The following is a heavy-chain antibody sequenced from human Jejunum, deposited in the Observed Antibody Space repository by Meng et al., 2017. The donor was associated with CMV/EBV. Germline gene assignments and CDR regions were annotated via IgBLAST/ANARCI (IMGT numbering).Heavy chain of an antibody. D-gene: IGHD2-15*01. Sequence: TFSIYSMNWVRQAPGKGLEWVSYIDSNSNYIYYADSVKGRFTISRDNAKNSLFLQMNSLRAEDTAIYYCNVVVSTGKALSYYYGMDVWGQGTTVTVSS. CDR3: NVVVSTGKALSYYYGMDV. CDR2: IDSNSNYI. J-gene: IGHJ6*02. V-gene: IGHV3-21*01. CDR1: TFSIYS.